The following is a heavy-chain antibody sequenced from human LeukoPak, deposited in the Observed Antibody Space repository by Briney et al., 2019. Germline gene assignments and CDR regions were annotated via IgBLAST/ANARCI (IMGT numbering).Heavy chain of an antibody. CDR1: GGPISSSSYY. CDR3: ARASIAAAGTVDY. J-gene: IGHJ4*02. D-gene: IGHD6-13*01. V-gene: IGHV4-39*07. Sequence: SETLSLTCTVSGGPISSSSYYWGWIRQPPGKGLEWIGSIYYSGSTYYNPSLKSRVTISVDTPKNQFSLKLSSVTAADTAVYYCARASIAAAGTVDYWGQGTLVTVSS. CDR2: IYYSGST.